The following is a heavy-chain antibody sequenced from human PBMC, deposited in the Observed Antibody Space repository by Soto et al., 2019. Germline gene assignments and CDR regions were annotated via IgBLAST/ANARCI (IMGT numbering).Heavy chain of an antibody. CDR3: ARGMGSGWDFTPLDY. CDR1: GFTFDDYG. D-gene: IGHD6-19*01. J-gene: IGHJ4*02. Sequence: GGSLRLSCAASGFTFDDYGMSWVRQAPGKGLEWVSGINWNGGSTGYADSVKGRFTISRDNAKNSLYLQMNSLRAEDTALYHCARGMGSGWDFTPLDYWGQGTLVTVSS. CDR2: INWNGGST. V-gene: IGHV3-20*01.